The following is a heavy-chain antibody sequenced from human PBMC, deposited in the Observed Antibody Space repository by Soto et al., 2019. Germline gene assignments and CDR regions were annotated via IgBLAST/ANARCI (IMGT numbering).Heavy chain of an antibody. D-gene: IGHD6-6*01. CDR3: AKGMAAPRNYFDY. CDR2: ISGSGSST. J-gene: IGHJ4*02. Sequence: GGSLRLSCAASGFTFSSYAMSWVRQAPGKGLEWVSVISGSGSSTYYADSVKGRFTISRDISETTLYLQMNSLRVEDTAVYYCAKGMAAPRNYFDYWGQGTLVTVSS. CDR1: GFTFSSYA. V-gene: IGHV3-23*01.